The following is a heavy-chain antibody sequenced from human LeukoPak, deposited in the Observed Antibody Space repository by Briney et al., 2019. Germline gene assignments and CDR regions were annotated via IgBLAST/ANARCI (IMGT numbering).Heavy chain of an antibody. D-gene: IGHD5-24*01. CDR1: GFTFSTYN. CDR3: ARDRGSLGDGYNEDYFDY. V-gene: IGHV3-21*01. CDR2: IGGSPSYM. J-gene: IGHJ4*02. Sequence: GGSLRLSCAASGFTFSTYNMNWVRQAPGKGLEWVSCIGGSPSYMPYADSVKGRFTISRDNAKNSLFLQMTSLRAEDTAVYYCARDRGSLGDGYNEDYFDYWGLGALVTVSS.